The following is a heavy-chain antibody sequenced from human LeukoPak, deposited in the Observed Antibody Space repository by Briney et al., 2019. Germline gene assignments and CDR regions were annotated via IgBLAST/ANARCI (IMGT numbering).Heavy chain of an antibody. Sequence: SETLSLTCTVSGVSISSGGYYWRWIRQHPGKGLEWIGYIYYSGSTYYNPSLKSRVTISVDTSKNQFSLKLSSVTAADTAVYYCASVERYFDWLYGAFDIWGQGTMVTVSS. CDR3: ASVERYFDWLYGAFDI. CDR1: GVSISSGGYY. V-gene: IGHV4-31*03. CDR2: IYYSGST. D-gene: IGHD3-9*01. J-gene: IGHJ3*02.